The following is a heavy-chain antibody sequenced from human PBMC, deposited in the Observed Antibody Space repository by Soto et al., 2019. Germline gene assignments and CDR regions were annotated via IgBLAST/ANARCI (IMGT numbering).Heavy chain of an antibody. D-gene: IGHD2-15*01. CDR3: ARHDETPTHRGWRWFDP. V-gene: IGHV4-30-4*01. CDR1: GGSISSGDYY. CDR2: IYYSGST. J-gene: IGHJ5*02. Sequence: QVQLQESGPGLVKPSQTLSLTCTVSGGSISSGDYYWSWIRQPPGKGLEWIGYIYYSGSTYYNPSLKSRVTISVDTSKNQFSLKLSSVTAADMSIYYCARHDETPTHRGWRWFDPWGRGTLVTVSS.